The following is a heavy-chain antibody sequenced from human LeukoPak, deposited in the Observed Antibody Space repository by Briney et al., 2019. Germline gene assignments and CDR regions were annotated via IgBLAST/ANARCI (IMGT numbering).Heavy chain of an antibody. Sequence: ASVKVSCKVSGYXLPELSIHWVRQAPGKGLEWMGGFDPEDGETIYAQNFQGRVTMTEDISTDTAYMGLSSLRSEDTAVYYCATDSGSYYYLYWGQGTLVTVSS. D-gene: IGHD1-26*01. J-gene: IGHJ4*02. CDR3: ATDSGSYYYLY. CDR2: FDPEDGET. CDR1: GYXLPELS. V-gene: IGHV1-24*01.